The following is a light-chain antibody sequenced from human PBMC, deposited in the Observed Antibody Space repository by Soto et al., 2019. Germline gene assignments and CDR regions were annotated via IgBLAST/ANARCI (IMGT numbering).Light chain of an antibody. CDR3: SSYPSSSIDYV. Sequence: QSALTQPASVSGSPGQSITISCTGTSSDVGGYNYVSWYQQHPGKAPKLMIYEVSNRPSGVSNRFSGSKSGNTASLTISGLKANDDANHSCSSYPSSSIDYVSGTGTKVTLL. CDR2: EVS. CDR1: SSDVGGYNY. J-gene: IGLJ1*01. V-gene: IGLV2-14*01.